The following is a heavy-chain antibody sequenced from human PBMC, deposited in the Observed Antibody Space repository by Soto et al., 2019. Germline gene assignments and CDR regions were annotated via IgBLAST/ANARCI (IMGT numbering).Heavy chain of an antibody. CDR3: ARDYKGYYYGSGSPGWFDP. J-gene: IGHJ5*02. Sequence: QVQLQESGPGLVKPSETLSLTCTVSGGSISSYYWSWIRQPPGKGLEWIGYIYYSGSTNYNPSLKSRVTISVATSKNQFSLKLSSVTAADTAVYYCARDYKGYYYGSGSPGWFDPWGQGTLVTVSS. CDR1: GGSISSYY. V-gene: IGHV4-59*01. CDR2: IYYSGST. D-gene: IGHD3-10*01.